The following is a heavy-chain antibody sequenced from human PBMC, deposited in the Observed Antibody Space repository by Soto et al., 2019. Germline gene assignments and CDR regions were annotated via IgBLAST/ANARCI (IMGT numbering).Heavy chain of an antibody. CDR3: ASQDWYYGMDV. V-gene: IGHV4-39*01. J-gene: IGHJ6*02. Sequence: SSETLSLTCTVSGGSISSSSYYWGWIRQPPGKGLEWIGSIYYSGSTYYNPSLKSRVTISVDTSKNQFSLKLSSVTAADTAVYYCASQDWYYGMDVWGQGTTVTVSS. CDR1: GGSISSSSYY. CDR2: IYYSGST. D-gene: IGHD3-9*01.